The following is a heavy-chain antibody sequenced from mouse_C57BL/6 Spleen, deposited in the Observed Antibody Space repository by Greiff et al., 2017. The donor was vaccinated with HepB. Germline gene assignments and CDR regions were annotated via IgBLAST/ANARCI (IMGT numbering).Heavy chain of an antibody. CDR3: ARKDDYDWFAY. CDR2: INPSTGGT. J-gene: IGHJ3*01. CDR1: GYSFTGYY. V-gene: IGHV1-42*01. Sequence: VQLQQSGPELVKPGASVKISCKASGYSFTGYYMNWVKQSPEKSLEWIGEINPSTGGTTYNQKFKAKATLTVDKSSSTAYMQLKSLTSEDSAVYYCARKDDYDWFAYWGQGTLVTVSA. D-gene: IGHD2-4*01.